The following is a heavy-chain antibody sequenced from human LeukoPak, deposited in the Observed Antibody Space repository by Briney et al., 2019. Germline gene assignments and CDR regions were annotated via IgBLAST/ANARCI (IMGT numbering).Heavy chain of an antibody. CDR1: GFTFSSYE. CDR3: ARSLKYGDYDV. J-gene: IGHJ4*02. Sequence: PGGSLRLSRAASGFTFSSYEMNWVRQAPGKGLEWVSYISSSGSTIYYADSVKGRFTISRDNAKNSLYLQMNSLRAEDTAVYYCARSLKYGDYDVGGQGTLVTVSS. V-gene: IGHV3-48*03. CDR2: ISSSGSTI. D-gene: IGHD4-17*01.